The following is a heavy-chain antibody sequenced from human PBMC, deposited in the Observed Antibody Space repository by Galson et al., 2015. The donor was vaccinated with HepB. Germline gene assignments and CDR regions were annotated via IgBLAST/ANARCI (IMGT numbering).Heavy chain of an antibody. V-gene: IGHV3-33*01. J-gene: IGHJ5*02. CDR1: GFTFSDCG. Sequence: SLRLSCAPSGFTFSDCGLHWVRQAPGKRLEWMALIWHNGAKKIYANSVRGRFSISRDNSKNILSLQMNNLGSEDTAIYYCAREARVAAPAAFDLWGPGILVTVSS. D-gene: IGHD6-13*01. CDR2: IWHNGAKK. CDR3: AREARVAAPAAFDL.